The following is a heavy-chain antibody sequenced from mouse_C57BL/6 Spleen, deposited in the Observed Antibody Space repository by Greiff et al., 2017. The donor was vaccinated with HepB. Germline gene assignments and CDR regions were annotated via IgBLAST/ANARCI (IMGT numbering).Heavy chain of an antibody. CDR2: ISSGGDYI. D-gene: IGHD1-1*01. CDR1: GFTFSSYA. CDR3: TRDGGEVGHYYDMDY. J-gene: IGHJ4*01. Sequence: EVQLVESGEGLVKPGGSLKLSCAASGFTFSSYAMSWVRQTPEKRLEWVAYISSGGDYIYYADTVKGRFTISRDNARNTLYLQMSSLKSEDTAMYYCTRDGGEVGHYYDMDYWGKGTSVTVSS. V-gene: IGHV5-9-1*02.